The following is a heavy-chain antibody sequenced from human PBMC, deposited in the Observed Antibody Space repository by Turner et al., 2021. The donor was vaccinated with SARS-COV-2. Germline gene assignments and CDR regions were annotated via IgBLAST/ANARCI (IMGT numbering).Heavy chain of an antibody. D-gene: IGHD6-19*01. J-gene: IGHJ6*02. CDR3: ATGVAVAGTPSDYYYYYGMDV. CDR1: GYTLTELS. Sequence: QVQLVQSGAEVKKPGASVKVSCKVSGYTLTELSMHWVRQAPGKGLEWMGGFDPEDGETIYAHKFQGRVTMTEDTSTDTAYMELSSLRSEDTAVYYCATGVAVAGTPSDYYYYYGMDVWGQGTTVTVSS. CDR2: FDPEDGET. V-gene: IGHV1-24*01.